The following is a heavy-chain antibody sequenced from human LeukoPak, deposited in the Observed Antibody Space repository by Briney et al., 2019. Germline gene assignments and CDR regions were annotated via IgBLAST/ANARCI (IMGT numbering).Heavy chain of an antibody. V-gene: IGHV3-23*01. J-gene: IGHJ3*02. Sequence: GGSLRLSCAASGFTFSNFAVSWVRQAPGKGLEWVSTISCSGGSTYYADSVKGRFTISRDNSKNTLYLHMNSLRAEDTAVYYCAKGVATTYDDTLYDDDPELDAFDIWGQGTMVTVSS. CDR2: ISCSGGST. CDR1: GFTFSNFA. D-gene: IGHD5-12*01. CDR3: AKGVATTYDDTLYDDDPELDAFDI.